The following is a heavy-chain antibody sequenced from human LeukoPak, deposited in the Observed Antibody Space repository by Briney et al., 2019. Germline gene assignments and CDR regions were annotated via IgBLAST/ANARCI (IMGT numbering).Heavy chain of an antibody. CDR3: ARGRPDTSVPRTYYMDV. D-gene: IGHD5-18*01. V-gene: IGHV1-8*01. CDR2: MSPNSGNT. CDR1: GYTFTSFD. Sequence: ASVKVSCKASGYTFTSFDIFWVRQATGQGLEGMGWMSPNSGNTGSAQKFQGRVTFTRDTSISTSFMELSSLRSEDTAIYYCARGRPDTSVPRTYYMDVWGKGTTVTVSS. J-gene: IGHJ6*03.